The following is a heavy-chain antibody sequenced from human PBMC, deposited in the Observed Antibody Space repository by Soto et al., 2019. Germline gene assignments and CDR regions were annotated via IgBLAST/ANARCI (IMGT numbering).Heavy chain of an antibody. D-gene: IGHD3-10*01. CDR3: ARGGIQSMVRGAHRAHYFDY. CDR2: INHSGST. CDR1: GGSFSGYY. V-gene: IGHV4-34*01. J-gene: IGHJ4*02. Sequence: SETLSLTCAVYGGSFSGYYWSWIRQPPGKGLEWIGEINHSGSTNYNPSLKSRVTISVDTSKNQFSLKLSSVTAADTAVYYCARGGIQSMVRGAHRAHYFDYWGQGTLVTVSS.